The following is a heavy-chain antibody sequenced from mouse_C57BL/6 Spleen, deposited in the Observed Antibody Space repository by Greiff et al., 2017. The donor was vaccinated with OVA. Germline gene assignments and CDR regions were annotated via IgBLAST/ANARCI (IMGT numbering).Heavy chain of an antibody. CDR3: ARVSITTVVAGAMDY. D-gene: IGHD1-1*01. Sequence: EVQRVESGGGLVKPGGSLKLSCAASGFTFSSYAMSWVRQTPEKRLEWVATISDGGSYTYYPANVKGRSTISRDNAKNNLYLQMSHLKSEDTAMYYCARVSITTVVAGAMDYWGQGTSVTVSS. V-gene: IGHV5-4*01. J-gene: IGHJ4*01. CDR1: GFTFSSYA. CDR2: ISDGGSYT.